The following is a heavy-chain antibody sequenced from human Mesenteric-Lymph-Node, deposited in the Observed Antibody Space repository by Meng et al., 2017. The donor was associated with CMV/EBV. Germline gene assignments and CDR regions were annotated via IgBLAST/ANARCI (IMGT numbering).Heavy chain of an antibody. J-gene: IGHJ4*02. V-gene: IGHV1-18*04. CDR2: ISGDNANT. D-gene: IGHD2-2*01. CDR1: GNTFTGYQ. CDR3: ARDNRYCTSTSCSRPDV. Sequence: ASVKVSCKASGNTFTGYQMHWVRQAPGQGLEWMGWISGDNANTNYARKFQGRVTMTTDTSTTTSFMELRSLRSDDTAVYYCARDNRYCTSTSCSRPDVWGQGTLVTVSS.